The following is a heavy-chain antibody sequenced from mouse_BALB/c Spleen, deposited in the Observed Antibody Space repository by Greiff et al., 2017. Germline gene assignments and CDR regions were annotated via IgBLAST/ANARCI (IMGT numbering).Heavy chain of an antibody. J-gene: IGHJ4*01. CDR1: GYSFTGYN. Sequence: EVKLMESGPELEKPGASVKISCKASGYSFTGYNMNWVKQSNGKSLEWIGNIDPYYGGTSYNQKFKGKATLTVDKSSSTAYMQLKSLTSEDSAVYYCARDDGYRNYYAMDYWGQGTSVTVSS. V-gene: IGHV1-39*01. CDR3: ARDDGYRNYYAMDY. D-gene: IGHD2-3*01. CDR2: IDPYYGGT.